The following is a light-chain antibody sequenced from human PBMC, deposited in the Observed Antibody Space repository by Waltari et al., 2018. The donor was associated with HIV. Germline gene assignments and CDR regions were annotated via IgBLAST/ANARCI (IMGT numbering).Light chain of an antibody. CDR1: SSDVGGYNY. J-gene: IGLJ3*02. V-gene: IGLV2-14*01. CDR2: EVR. CDR3: SSYTSTSTSE. Sequence: QSALTQPASVSGSPGQSITISCTGTSSDVGGYNYVSWYQQHPGKAPKLMIYEVRNRPSGVSNRFSGSMSGNTASLTISGLQAEDEADYYCSSYTSTSTSEFGGGTKLTVL.